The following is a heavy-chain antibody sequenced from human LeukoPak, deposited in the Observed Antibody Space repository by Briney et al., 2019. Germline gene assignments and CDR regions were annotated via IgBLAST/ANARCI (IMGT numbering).Heavy chain of an antibody. D-gene: IGHD3-10*01. Sequence: PSETLSLTCTVSGGSISSYYWSWVRQPPGKGLEWIGYIYYSGSTNYNPSLKSRVTISVDTSKNQFSLKLSSVTAADTAVYYCASSFRSGWPQDHVRAFDIWGQGTMVTVPS. J-gene: IGHJ3*02. V-gene: IGHV4-59*01. CDR1: GGSISSYY. CDR3: ASSFRSGWPQDHVRAFDI. CDR2: IYYSGST.